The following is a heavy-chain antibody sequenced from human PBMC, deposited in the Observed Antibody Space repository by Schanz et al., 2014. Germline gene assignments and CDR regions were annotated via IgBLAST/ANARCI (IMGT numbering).Heavy chain of an antibody. CDR3: AKAEYDSLTDSYSRLYP. Sequence: QVQLVQSGAEVKKPGASVRVSCKASGYTFTTYAMSWVRQAPGQGLEWVGWISVYTGNTKYGQKVQGRVTMTADTSTNTAYMELRSLRSDDTAVYYCAKAEYDSLTDSYSRLYPCGQGTLVTVSS. CDR2: ISVYTGNT. D-gene: IGHD3-9*01. J-gene: IGHJ5*02. V-gene: IGHV1-18*01. CDR1: GYTFTTYA.